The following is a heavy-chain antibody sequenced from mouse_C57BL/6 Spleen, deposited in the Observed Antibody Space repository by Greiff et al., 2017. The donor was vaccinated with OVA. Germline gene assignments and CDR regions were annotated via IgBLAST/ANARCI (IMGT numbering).Heavy chain of an antibody. Sequence: EVMLVESGGGLVKPGGSLKLSCAASGFTFSSYAMSWVRQTPEKRLEWVATISDGGSYTYYPDNVKGRFTTSRDNAKNNLYLQMSHLKSEDTAMYYCAREDWDYWGQGTTLTVSS. CDR3: AREDWDY. CDR2: ISDGGSYT. J-gene: IGHJ2*01. V-gene: IGHV5-4*01. CDR1: GFTFSSYA. D-gene: IGHD4-1*01.